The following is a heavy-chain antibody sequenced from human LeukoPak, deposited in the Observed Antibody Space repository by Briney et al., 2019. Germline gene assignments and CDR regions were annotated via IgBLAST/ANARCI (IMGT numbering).Heavy chain of an antibody. D-gene: IGHD3-22*01. CDR3: ARHVTPSLDSSGYYYDY. V-gene: IGHV4-39*01. CDR1: GGSISSSSYY. CDR2: IYYSGST. Sequence: SETLSLTCTVSGGSISSSSYYWGWIRQPSGKGLEWIGSIYYSGSTYYNPSLKSRVTISVDTSKNQFSLKLSSVTAADTAVYYCARHVTPSLDSSGYYYDYWGQGTLVTVSS. J-gene: IGHJ4*02.